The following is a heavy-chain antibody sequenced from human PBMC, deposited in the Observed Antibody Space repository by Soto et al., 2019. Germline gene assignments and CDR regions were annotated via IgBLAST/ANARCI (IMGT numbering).Heavy chain of an antibody. CDR2: IYYSGST. Sequence: QLQLQESGPGLVKPSETLSLTCTVSGGSISSSSYYWGWIRQPPGKGLEWIGSIYYSGSTYYNPSLKSRVTISVDTSKNQFPLKLSSVTAADTAVYYCARLRKGRRDAFDIWGQGTMVTVSS. V-gene: IGHV4-39*01. CDR3: ARLRKGRRDAFDI. CDR1: GGSISSSSYY. J-gene: IGHJ3*02.